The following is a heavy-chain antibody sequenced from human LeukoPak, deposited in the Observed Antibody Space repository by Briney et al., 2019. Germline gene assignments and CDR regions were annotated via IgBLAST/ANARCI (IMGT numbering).Heavy chain of an antibody. Sequence: GESLKISCKGSGYSLTSYWIGWVRQMPGKGLEWMGIIYPGDSDTRYSPSFQGQVTISADKSISTAYLQWSSLKASDTAMYYCARTSNGDFAYNWFDPWGQGTLVTVSS. CDR2: IYPGDSDT. J-gene: IGHJ5*02. D-gene: IGHD4-17*01. V-gene: IGHV5-51*01. CDR1: GYSLTSYW. CDR3: ARTSNGDFAYNWFDP.